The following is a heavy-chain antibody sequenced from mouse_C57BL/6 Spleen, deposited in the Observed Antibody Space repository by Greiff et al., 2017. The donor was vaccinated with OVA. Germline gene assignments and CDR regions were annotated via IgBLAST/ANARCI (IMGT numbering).Heavy chain of an antibody. CDR2: IDPEDGET. D-gene: IGHD1-1*02. V-gene: IGHV14-2*01. Sequence: VQLQQSGAELVKPGASVKLSCTASGFNIKDYYMHWVKQRTEQGLEWIGRIDPEDGETKYAPQFQGKATITADTSSNTAYLQLSSLTSEDTAVYYCATYDGSGVYFDYWGQGTTLTVSS. CDR3: ATYDGSGVYFDY. CDR1: GFNIKDYY. J-gene: IGHJ2*01.